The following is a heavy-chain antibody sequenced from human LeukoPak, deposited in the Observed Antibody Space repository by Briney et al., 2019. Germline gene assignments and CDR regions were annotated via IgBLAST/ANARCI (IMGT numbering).Heavy chain of an antibody. CDR2: IYHSGST. V-gene: IGHV4-38-2*02. CDR3: ARVRGYCSSTICYRYYFDY. J-gene: IGHJ4*02. D-gene: IGHD2-2*01. Sequence: SETLSLTCTVSGYSISSGYYWAWIRQPPGKGLEWIGTIYHSGSTYYNPSLKSRVTISVDTPKDQFSLKLTSVTAADTAVYYCARVRGYCSSTICYRYYFDYWGQGTLVTVSS. CDR1: GYSISSGYY.